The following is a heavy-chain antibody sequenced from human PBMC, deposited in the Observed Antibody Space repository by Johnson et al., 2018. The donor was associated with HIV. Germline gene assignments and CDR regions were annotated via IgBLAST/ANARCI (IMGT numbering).Heavy chain of an antibody. CDR2: VSYDGSNK. J-gene: IGHJ3*02. D-gene: IGHD5-24*01. V-gene: IGHV3-30*03. Sequence: QVQLVESGGGLVQPGGSLRLSCAASGFTFSNYWMSWVRQAPGKGLEWVAVVSYDGSNKYYADSVKGRFTISRDNSKNTLYLQMNSLRAEDTAVYYCARDHSRDEAFDIWGQGTMVTVSS. CDR3: ARDHSRDEAFDI. CDR1: GFTFSNYW.